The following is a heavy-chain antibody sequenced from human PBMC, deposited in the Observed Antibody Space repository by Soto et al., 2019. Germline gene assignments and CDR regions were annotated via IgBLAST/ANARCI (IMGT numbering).Heavy chain of an antibody. CDR3: ARGITGTNWFDP. CDR2: INPNSGGT. J-gene: IGHJ5*02. CDR1: GYTFTGYY. D-gene: IGHD1-7*01. Sequence: ASVNVSCKASGYTFTGYYMHWVRQAPGQGLEWMGWINPNSGGTNYAQKFQGWVTMTRDTSISTACMELSRLRSDDTAVYYCARGITGTNWFDPWGQGTLVTVSS. V-gene: IGHV1-2*04.